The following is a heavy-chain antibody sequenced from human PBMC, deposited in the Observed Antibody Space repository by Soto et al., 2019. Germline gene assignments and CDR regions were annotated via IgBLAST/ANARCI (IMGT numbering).Heavy chain of an antibody. V-gene: IGHV1-18*01. CDR1: GYGMSIYV. J-gene: IGHJ5*02. CDR2: ISAYNGNT. Sequence: ALVNLDRKASGYGMSIYVGSCVSQTTRQGLEWMGWISAYNGNTNYAQKLQGRVTMTTDTSTSTAYMELRSLRSDDTAVYYCARAPSLGYCISTSCPENWFDPWGQGTLVTVSS. D-gene: IGHD2-2*01. CDR3: ARAPSLGYCISTSCPENWFDP.